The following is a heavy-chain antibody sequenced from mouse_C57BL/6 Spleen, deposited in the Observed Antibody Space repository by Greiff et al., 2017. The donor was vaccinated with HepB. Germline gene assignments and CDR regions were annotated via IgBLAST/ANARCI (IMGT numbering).Heavy chain of an antibody. CDR1: GFTFSSYA. CDR2: ISDGGSYT. V-gene: IGHV5-4*01. J-gene: IGHJ4*01. CDR3: ARDDTLYAMDY. Sequence: EVQGVESGGGLVKPGGSLKLSCAASGFTFSSYAMSWVRQTPEKRLEWVATISDGGSYTYYPDNVKGRFTISRDNAKNNLYLQMSHLKSEDTAMYYCARDDTLYAMDYWGQGTSVTVSS.